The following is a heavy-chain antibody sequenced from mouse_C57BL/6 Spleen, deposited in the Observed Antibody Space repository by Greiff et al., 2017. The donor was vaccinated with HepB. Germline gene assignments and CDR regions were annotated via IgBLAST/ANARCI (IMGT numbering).Heavy chain of an antibody. CDR1: GYTFTNYW. J-gene: IGHJ2*01. V-gene: IGHV1-63*01. CDR2: IYPGGGYT. D-gene: IGHD1-1*01. CDR3: ARNYGSSYGFDY. Sequence: VNVVESGAELVRPGTSVKMSCKASGYTFTNYWIGWAKQRPGHGLEWIGDIYPGGGYTNYNEKFKGKATLTADKSSSTAYMQFSSLTSEDSAIYYCARNYGSSYGFDYWGQGTTLTVSS.